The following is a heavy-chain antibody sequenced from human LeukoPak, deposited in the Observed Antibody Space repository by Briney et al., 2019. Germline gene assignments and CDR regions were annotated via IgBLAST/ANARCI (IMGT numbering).Heavy chain of an antibody. J-gene: IGHJ5*02. D-gene: IGHD3-10*01. V-gene: IGHV4-34*01. Sequence: SETLSLTCTVSGGSISSYYWSWIRQPPGKGLEWIGEINHSGSTNYNPSLKSRVTISVDTSKNQFSLKLSSVTAADTAVYYCARRKRYYYGSGTRGGNWFDPWGQGTLVTVSS. CDR3: ARRKRYYYGSGTRGGNWFDP. CDR2: INHSGST. CDR1: GGSISSYY.